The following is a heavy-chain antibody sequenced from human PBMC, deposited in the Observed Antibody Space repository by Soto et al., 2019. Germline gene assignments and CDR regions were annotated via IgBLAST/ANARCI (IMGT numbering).Heavy chain of an antibody. J-gene: IGHJ6*02. V-gene: IGHV4-59*01. Sequence: WETLSLTCTVSGGSISSYYWSWIRQPPGKGLEWIGYIYYSGSTNYNPSLKSRVTISVDTSKNQLSLKLSSVTAADTAVYYCASTGRNYYYGMDVWGQGTTVTVSS. CDR1: GGSISSYY. CDR3: ASTGRNYYYGMDV. CDR2: IYYSGST. D-gene: IGHD1-26*01.